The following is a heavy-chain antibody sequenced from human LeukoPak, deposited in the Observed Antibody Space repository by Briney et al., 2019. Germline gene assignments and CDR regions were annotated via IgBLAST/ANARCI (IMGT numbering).Heavy chain of an antibody. CDR2: IYHSGRT. CDR1: GYSISSGYY. D-gene: IGHD6-13*01. J-gene: IGHJ4*02. V-gene: IGHV4-38-2*02. Sequence: PSETLSLTCTVSGYSISSGYYWGWIRQPPGKGLEWIGSIYHSGRTFYNPSLKSRVTISVDTSKNQFSLKLTSVTAADTAVYYCARCLRRGSWPLDSWGQGTLVTVSS. CDR3: ARCLRRGSWPLDS.